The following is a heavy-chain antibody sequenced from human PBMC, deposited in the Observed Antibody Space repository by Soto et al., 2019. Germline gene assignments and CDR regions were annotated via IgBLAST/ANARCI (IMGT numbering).Heavy chain of an antibody. CDR1: GGSISSGDYY. J-gene: IGHJ4*02. Sequence: SETLSLTCTVSGGSISSGDYYWSWIRQPPGKGLEWIGYIYYSGSTYYNPSLKSRVTISVDTSKNQFSLKLSSVTAADTAVYYCASEGTAVAASFDYWGQGTLVTVSS. D-gene: IGHD6-19*01. CDR2: IYYSGST. V-gene: IGHV4-30-4*01. CDR3: ASEGTAVAASFDY.